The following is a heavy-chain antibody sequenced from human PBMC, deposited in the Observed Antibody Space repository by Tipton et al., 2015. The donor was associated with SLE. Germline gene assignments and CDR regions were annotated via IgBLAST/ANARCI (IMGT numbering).Heavy chain of an antibody. CDR3: ARVLTGTSTFDY. V-gene: IGHV4-59*11. CDR1: GDSITSQH. D-gene: IGHD1-7*01. J-gene: IGHJ4*02. CDR2: VSYSGSA. Sequence: TLSLTCSVSGDSITSQHWSWVRQPPGKGLEWVGYVSYSGSANYNPSLKSRLTISLDTSKNQVSLRLTSVTAADTAVYYCARVLTGTSTFDYWGQGTLVTVSS.